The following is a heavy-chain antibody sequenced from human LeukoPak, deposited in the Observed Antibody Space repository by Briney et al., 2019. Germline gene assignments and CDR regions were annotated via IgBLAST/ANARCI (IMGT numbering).Heavy chain of an antibody. CDR2: ISTNGGST. D-gene: IGHD6-13*01. CDR1: GFTFSSYA. V-gene: IGHV3-64D*06. Sequence: GGSLRLSCSASGFTFSSYAMHWVRQAPGRGLEYVSGISTNGGSTYYADSVKGRFTIYRDNSKNTLSLQMSVLRAEDTAVYYCVKEMSSWYTYWGQGTLVTVSS. J-gene: IGHJ4*02. CDR3: VKEMSSWYTY.